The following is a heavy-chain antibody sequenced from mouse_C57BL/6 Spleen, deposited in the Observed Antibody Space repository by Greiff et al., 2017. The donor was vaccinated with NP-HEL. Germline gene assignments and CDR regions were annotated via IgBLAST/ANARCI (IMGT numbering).Heavy chain of an antibody. CDR3: AKYYEYDDWYFDV. D-gene: IGHD2-4*01. CDR1: GFTFSDYG. CDR2: ISSGSSTI. Sequence: EVKLMESGGGLVKPGGSLKLSCAASGFTFSDYGMHWVRQAPETGLEWVAYISSGSSTIYYADTVKGRFTISRDNAKNTLFLQMTSLRSEDTAMYYSAKYYEYDDWYFDVWGTGTTVTVSS. J-gene: IGHJ1*03. V-gene: IGHV5-17*01.